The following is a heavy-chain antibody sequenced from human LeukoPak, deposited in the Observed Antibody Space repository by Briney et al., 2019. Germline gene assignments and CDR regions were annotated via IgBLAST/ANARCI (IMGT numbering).Heavy chain of an antibody. CDR3: ARHEVGATPFGY. J-gene: IGHJ4*02. CDR1: GFTFSSYTMT. Sequence: GSLRLSCAASGFTFSSYTMTWVRQAPGKGLEWIGSIYYSGSTYYNPSLKSRVTISVDTSKNQFSLKLSSVTAADTAVYYCARHEVGATPFGYWGQGTLVTVSS. D-gene: IGHD1-26*01. V-gene: IGHV4-59*05. CDR2: IYYSGST.